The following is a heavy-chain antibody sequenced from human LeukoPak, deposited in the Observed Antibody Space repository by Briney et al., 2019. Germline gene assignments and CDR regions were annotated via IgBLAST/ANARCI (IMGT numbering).Heavy chain of an antibody. J-gene: IGHJ4*02. Sequence: ASVKVSCKASGYTFTSYAMHWVRQAPGQRLEWMGWINAGNGNTKYSQEFQGRVTITRDTSASTAYMELSSLRAEDTALYYCAKDTRDILTGYYDTAFDYWGQGTLVTVSS. V-gene: IGHV1-3*03. CDR3: AKDTRDILTGYYDTAFDY. CDR1: GYTFTSYA. CDR2: INAGNGNT. D-gene: IGHD3-9*01.